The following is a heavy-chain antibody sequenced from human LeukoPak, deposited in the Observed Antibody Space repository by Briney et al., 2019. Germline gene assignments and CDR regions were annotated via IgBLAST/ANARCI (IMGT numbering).Heavy chain of an antibody. CDR1: GFTFRSYA. J-gene: IGHJ4*02. V-gene: IGHV3-23*01. D-gene: IGHD3-22*01. CDR3: AKLGLYDSSGYYYSVVAY. CDR2: ISGSGGST. Sequence: PGGSLRLSCAASGFTFRSYAMSWVRQAPGKGLEWVSSISGSGGSTYYADSVKGRFTISRDNSKNTLYLQMNSLRAEDTAVYYCAKLGLYDSSGYYYSVVAYWGQGTLVTVSS.